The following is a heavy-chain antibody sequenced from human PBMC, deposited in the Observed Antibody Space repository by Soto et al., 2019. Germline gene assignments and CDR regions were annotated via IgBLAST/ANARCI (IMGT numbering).Heavy chain of an antibody. CDR1: GFTFSDYY. CDR3: ARDLGLVDSSSRGIDY. J-gene: IGHJ4*02. Sequence: QVQLVESGGGLVKPGGSLRLSCAASGFTFSDYYMSWIRQAPGKGLEWVSYISSSGSTIYYADSVKGRFTISRDSAKNSLNLQMNSLRAEDTAVYYCARDLGLVDSSSRGIDYWGQGTLVTVSS. V-gene: IGHV3-11*01. D-gene: IGHD6-13*01. CDR2: ISSSGSTI.